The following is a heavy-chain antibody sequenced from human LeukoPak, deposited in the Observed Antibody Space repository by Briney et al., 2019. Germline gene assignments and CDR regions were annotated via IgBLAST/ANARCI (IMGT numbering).Heavy chain of an antibody. CDR2: INPSGGST. V-gene: IGHV1-46*01. J-gene: IGHJ6*02. Sequence: GASVKVSCMASGYTFTSYYMHWVRQAPGQGLEWMGIINPSGGSTSYAQKFQGRVTMTRDTSTSTVYMELSSLRSEDTAVYYCASMGPLGYCSSTSCYDYYYYGMDVWGQGTTVTVSS. D-gene: IGHD2-2*01. CDR3: ASMGPLGYCSSTSCYDYYYYGMDV. CDR1: GYTFTSYY.